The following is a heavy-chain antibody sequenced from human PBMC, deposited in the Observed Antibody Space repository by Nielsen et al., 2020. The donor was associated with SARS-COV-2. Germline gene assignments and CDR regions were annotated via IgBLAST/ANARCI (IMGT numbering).Heavy chain of an antibody. J-gene: IGHJ3*01. CDR2: IKPDGSQK. CDR1: GFTFSSLW. Sequence: GESLKISCAASGFTFSSLWMSWVRQVPGKGLEWVADIKPDGSQKFYLDSVKGRFTISREHAKNSMSLQMNSLRVEDTAVYYCAREWSRAFDVWGQGTMVTVSS. V-gene: IGHV3-7*01. D-gene: IGHD2-15*01. CDR3: AREWSRAFDV.